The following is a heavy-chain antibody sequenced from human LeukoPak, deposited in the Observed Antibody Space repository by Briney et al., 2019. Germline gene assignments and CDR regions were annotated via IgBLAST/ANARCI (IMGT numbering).Heavy chain of an antibody. J-gene: IGHJ3*02. Sequence: ASVKVSCKVSGYTLTELSMHWVRQAPGKGLEWMGGFDPEDGETIYAQKFQGRVTMTEDTSTDTAYMELSSLRSEDTAVYYCATLRRSYDILTGWRGVAFDIWGQGTMVTVSS. V-gene: IGHV1-24*01. CDR2: FDPEDGET. CDR1: GYTLTELS. D-gene: IGHD3-9*01. CDR3: ATLRRSYDILTGWRGVAFDI.